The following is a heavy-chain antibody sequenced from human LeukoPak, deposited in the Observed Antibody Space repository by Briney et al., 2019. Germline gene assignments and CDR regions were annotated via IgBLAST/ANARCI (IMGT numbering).Heavy chain of an antibody. J-gene: IGHJ6*03. D-gene: IGHD6-6*01. CDR3: ARASYSSSSFSLSRYYYYYMDV. CDR2: IIPIFGTA. CDR1: GGTFSSYA. Sequence: SVKVSCKASGGTFSSYAISWVRQAPGQGLEWMGGIIPIFGTANYAQKFQGRVTITADKSTSTAYMEPSSLRSEDTAVYYCARASYSSSSFSLSRYYYYYMDVWGKGTTVTVSS. V-gene: IGHV1-69*06.